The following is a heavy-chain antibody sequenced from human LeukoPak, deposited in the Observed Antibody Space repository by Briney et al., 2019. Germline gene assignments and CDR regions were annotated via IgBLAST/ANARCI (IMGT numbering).Heavy chain of an antibody. CDR1: GFRFDDYA. J-gene: IGHJ4*02. CDR3: AKDMSPEGTVFDQ. Sequence: SLRLSCAASGFRFDDYAMHWVWLAPGKGLEWVSTITWNSGSITYADSVKGRFTVSRDNAKISLQLHMKSLRPEDTALYYCAKDMSPEGTVFDQWGQGTLVTVSS. CDR2: ITWNSGSI. D-gene: IGHD1-1*01. V-gene: IGHV3-9*01.